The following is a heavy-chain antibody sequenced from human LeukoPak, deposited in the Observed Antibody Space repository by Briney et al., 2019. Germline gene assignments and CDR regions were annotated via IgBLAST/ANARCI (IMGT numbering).Heavy chain of an antibody. CDR1: GFTFSSSA. D-gene: IGHD5-18*01. V-gene: IGHV3-23*01. CDR3: ARGTRGYSYGYYY. J-gene: IGHJ4*02. Sequence: GGSLRLSCAASGFTFSSSAMSWVRQAPGKGLEWVSAISGSGGGTYYADSVKGRFTISRDNAKNSLYLQMNSLRDEDTAVYYCARGTRGYSYGYYYWGQGTLVTVSS. CDR2: ISGSGGGT.